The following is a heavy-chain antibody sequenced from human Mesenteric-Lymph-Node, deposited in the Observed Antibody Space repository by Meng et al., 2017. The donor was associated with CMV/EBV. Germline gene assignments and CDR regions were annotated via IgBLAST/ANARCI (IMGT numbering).Heavy chain of an antibody. Sequence: ISSSNWWSWVRQPTGKGLEWIGEIYHSGSTNYNPSLKSRVTISVDKSKNQFSLKLSSVTAADTAVYYCAREGNNYDFWSGYHNNWFDPWGQGTLVTVSS. V-gene: IGHV4-4*02. D-gene: IGHD3-3*01. CDR1: ISSSNW. CDR2: IYHSGST. J-gene: IGHJ5*02. CDR3: AREGNNYDFWSGYHNNWFDP.